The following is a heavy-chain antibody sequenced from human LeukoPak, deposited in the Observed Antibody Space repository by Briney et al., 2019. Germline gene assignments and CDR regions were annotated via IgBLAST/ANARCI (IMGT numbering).Heavy chain of an antibody. CDR1: GYTFSTYY. Sequence: ASVKVSCKASGYTFSTYYLHWVRQAPGQRLEWMGIINPSTGSTTYAQDFQGRVTMTRDTSTSTVYMELSRLISEDTAIYYCASTDCSGGSCFMLDYWGQGTLVIVSS. V-gene: IGHV1-46*01. D-gene: IGHD2-15*01. CDR3: ASTDCSGGSCFMLDY. J-gene: IGHJ4*02. CDR2: INPSTGST.